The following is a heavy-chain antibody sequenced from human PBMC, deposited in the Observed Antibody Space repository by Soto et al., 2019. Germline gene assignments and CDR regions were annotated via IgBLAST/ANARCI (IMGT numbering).Heavy chain of an antibody. CDR2: INPNSGGT. J-gene: IGHJ4*02. V-gene: IGHV1-2*02. Sequence: ASVKVSCKASGYTFTGYYMHWVRQAPGRGLEWMGWINPNSGGTNYAQKFQGRVTMTRDTSISTAYMELSRLRSDDTAVYYCARTGIKDHSSGWYRYWGQGTLVTVSS. CDR3: ARTGIKDHSSGWYRY. CDR1: GYTFTGYY. D-gene: IGHD6-19*01.